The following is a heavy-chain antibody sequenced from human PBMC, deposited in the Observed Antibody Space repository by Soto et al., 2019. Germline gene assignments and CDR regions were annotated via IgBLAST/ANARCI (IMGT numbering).Heavy chain of an antibody. V-gene: IGHV1-46*03. CDR3: ARENLYYYDSSGYYYVDRARTDAFDI. J-gene: IGHJ3*02. CDR1: GYSFTIDY. Sequence: SVKGSCKASGYSFTIDYMHWRRQTPGQGLEWMGIINLSGGSTSYAQKFQGRVTMTRDTSTSTVYMELSSLRSEDTAVYYCARENLYYYDSSGYYYVDRARTDAFDIWGQGTLVTVS. D-gene: IGHD3-22*01. CDR2: INLSGGST.